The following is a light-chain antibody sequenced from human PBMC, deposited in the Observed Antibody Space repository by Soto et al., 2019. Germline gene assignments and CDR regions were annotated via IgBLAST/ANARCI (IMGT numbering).Light chain of an antibody. CDR1: QSVSSYY. CDR3: QERSGWPRGT. J-gene: IGKJ4*01. CDR2: AAS. V-gene: IGKV3D-20*02. Sequence: EIVLTQSPGTLSLSPGERATLSCRASQSVSSYYLAWYQQKPGQAPRLLIYAASSRATGIPDRFSGGGSGTDFTLTISSLEPEDFAVYYCQERSGWPRGTFGGGTKVDIK.